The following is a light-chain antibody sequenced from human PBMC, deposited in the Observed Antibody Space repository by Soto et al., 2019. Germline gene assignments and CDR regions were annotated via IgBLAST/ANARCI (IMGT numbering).Light chain of an antibody. V-gene: IGKV1-39*01. CDR3: QQSYNFPRT. CDR2: ATP. CDR1: QNIVTY. J-gene: IGKJ1*01. Sequence: DIQMTQSPSSLSASVGDRVTITCRASQNIVTYLNWYLQKPGQAPKLLIYATPSLQSGVPPRFSGSGSGTEFSFTISSLQPEDFATYFCQQSYNFPRTFGQGTRVVI.